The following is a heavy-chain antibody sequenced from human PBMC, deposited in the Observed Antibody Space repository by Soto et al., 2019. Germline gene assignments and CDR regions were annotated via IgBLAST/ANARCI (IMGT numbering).Heavy chain of an antibody. Sequence: ASVKVSCKASGYTFTSYGISWVRQAPGQGLEWMRWISSCNGNTNYAQKLQGRVTMSTDTSTSTAYMVMRSLRSDDTAVYYCARGREQQLPHFDYWGQGTLVTVSS. CDR2: ISSCNGNT. V-gene: IGHV1-18*01. CDR3: ARGREQQLPHFDY. J-gene: IGHJ4*02. CDR1: GYTFTSYG. D-gene: IGHD6-13*01.